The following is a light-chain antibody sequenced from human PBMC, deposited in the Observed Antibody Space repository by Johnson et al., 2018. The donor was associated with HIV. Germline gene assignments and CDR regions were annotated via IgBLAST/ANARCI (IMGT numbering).Light chain of an antibody. CDR3: GTWDSSLSAYV. Sequence: QPVLTQPPSVSAAPGQKVTISCSGSSSNIVNNYVSWYQQLPGTAPKLLIYDNNKRPSGIPDRFSGSKSGTSATLGITGLQTGDEADYYCGTWDSSLSAYVFGTWTKVTVL. J-gene: IGLJ1*01. CDR2: DNN. V-gene: IGLV1-51*01. CDR1: SSNIVNNY.